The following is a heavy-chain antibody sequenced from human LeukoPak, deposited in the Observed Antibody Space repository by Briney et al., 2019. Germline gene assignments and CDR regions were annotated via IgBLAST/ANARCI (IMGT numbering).Heavy chain of an antibody. V-gene: IGHV3-33*01. J-gene: IGHJ4*02. CDR1: GFTFSSYG. D-gene: IGHD3-22*01. CDR2: IWYDGSNK. Sequence: PGGSLRLSCAASGFTFSSYGMHWVRQAPGKGLEWVAVIWYDGSNKYYADSVKGRFTISRDNSKNTLYLQMNRVRAEDTDVYFCARGYYGSRGYLFDYWGQGTLVTVSS. CDR3: ARGYYGSRGYLFDY.